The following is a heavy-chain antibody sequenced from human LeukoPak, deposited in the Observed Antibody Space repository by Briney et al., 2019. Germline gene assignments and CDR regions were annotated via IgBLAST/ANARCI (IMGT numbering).Heavy chain of an antibody. CDR1: GGSISSYH. Sequence: PSETLSLTCAVSGGSISSYHWSWVRQPPGKGLEWIGYIRTSGSTNYNPSLKSRLTISVDTSKNQFTLKVNSVTAADTAVYYCARVRVSGSYLYYFDSWGQGALVTVSS. J-gene: IGHJ4*02. CDR3: ARVRVSGSYLYYFDS. D-gene: IGHD1-26*01. CDR2: IRTSGST. V-gene: IGHV4-4*09.